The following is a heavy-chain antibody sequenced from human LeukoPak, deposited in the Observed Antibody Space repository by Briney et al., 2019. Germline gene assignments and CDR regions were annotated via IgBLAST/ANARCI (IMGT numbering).Heavy chain of an antibody. Sequence: PGGSLRLSCAASGFTLSNVWMTWVRQAPGKGLEWVGRIKDRGDGGTTDYAAPVKGRFTISRDESKNTLYLQMNSLKTEDTAFYCSTAFLLGYWGQGTLVTVSS. D-gene: IGHD2/OR15-2a*01. CDR1: GFTLSNVW. CDR3: TAFLLGY. CDR2: IKDRGDGGTT. J-gene: IGHJ4*02. V-gene: IGHV3-15*01.